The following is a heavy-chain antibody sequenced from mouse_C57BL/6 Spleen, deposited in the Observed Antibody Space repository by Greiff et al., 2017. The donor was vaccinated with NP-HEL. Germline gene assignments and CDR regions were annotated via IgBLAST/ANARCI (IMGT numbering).Heavy chain of an antibody. J-gene: IGHJ2*01. CDR3: TREGKGGEGHFDY. CDR2: IDPETGGT. Sequence: QVQLQQSGAELVRPGASVTLSCKASGYTFTDYEMHWVKQTPVHGLEWIGAIDPETGGTAYNQKFKGKAILTADKSSSTAYMELRSLTSEDSAVDYCTREGKGGEGHFDYWGQGTTLTVSS. V-gene: IGHV1-15*01. CDR1: GYTFTDYE.